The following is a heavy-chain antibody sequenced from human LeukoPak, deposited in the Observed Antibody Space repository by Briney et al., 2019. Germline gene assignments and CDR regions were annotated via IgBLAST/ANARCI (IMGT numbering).Heavy chain of an antibody. CDR1: GGSISSSNYY. CDR2: IYYSGST. Sequence: SETLSLTCTVSGGSISSSNYYWGWIRQPPGKGLEWIGSIYYSGSTYYNPSLKSRVTISIDTSKNQFSLKLSSVTAADTAVYYCARHVRSQDAFDMWGQGTMGTVSS. CDR3: ARHVRSQDAFDM. V-gene: IGHV4-39*01. J-gene: IGHJ3*02.